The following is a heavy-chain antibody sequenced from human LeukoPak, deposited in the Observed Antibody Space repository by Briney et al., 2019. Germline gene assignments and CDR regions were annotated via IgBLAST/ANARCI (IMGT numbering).Heavy chain of an antibody. CDR3: ARESVHNLWAFDI. J-gene: IGHJ3*02. CDR1: GGSFSGYY. CDR2: INHSGST. D-gene: IGHD1-1*01. Sequence: PSETLSLTCAVYGGSFSGYYWSWIRQPPGKGLEWIGEINHSGSTNYNPSLKSRVTISVDTSKNQFSLKLSSVTAADTAVYYCARESVHNLWAFDIWGQGTMVTVSS. V-gene: IGHV4-34*01.